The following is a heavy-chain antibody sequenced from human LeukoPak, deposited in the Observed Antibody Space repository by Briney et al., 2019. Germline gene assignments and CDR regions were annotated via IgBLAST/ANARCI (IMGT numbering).Heavy chain of an antibody. Sequence: SETPSLTCTVSGGSISSSSYYWGWIRQPPGKGLEWIGSIYYSGSTYYNPSLKSRVTISVDTSKNQFSLKLSSVTAADTAVYYCARDNRYFDPGVYYYNGMDVWGQGTTVTVSS. CDR3: ARDNRYFDPGVYYYNGMDV. V-gene: IGHV4-39*07. CDR1: GGSISSSSYY. D-gene: IGHD3-9*01. CDR2: IYYSGST. J-gene: IGHJ6*02.